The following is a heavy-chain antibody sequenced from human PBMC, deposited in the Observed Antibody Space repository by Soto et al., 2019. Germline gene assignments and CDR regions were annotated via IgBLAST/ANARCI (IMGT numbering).Heavy chain of an antibody. D-gene: IGHD2-2*02. Sequence: ASVKVSCKASGYSFISFYMHWVRQAPGQGLEWMGIINPTGGSTSYAREFQGRVTMTRDTSTSTVYMELSSLRSEDTAVYYCVRAIAIRSYFESWGQGTLVTVSS. CDR3: VRAIAIRSYFES. J-gene: IGHJ4*02. V-gene: IGHV1-46*03. CDR1: GYSFISFY. CDR2: INPTGGST.